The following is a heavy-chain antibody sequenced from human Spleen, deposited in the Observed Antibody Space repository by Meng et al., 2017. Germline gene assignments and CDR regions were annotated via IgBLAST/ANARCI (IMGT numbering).Heavy chain of an antibody. Sequence: KVSCKGSGYSFTNYWIGWVRQMPGKGLEWLGIIYPGNSDTRYSPSFRGQVTISADKSISTAYLQWSSLRASDTAMYYCARHLYSYGPFDYWGQGTLVTVSS. J-gene: IGHJ4*02. CDR2: IYPGNSDT. V-gene: IGHV5-51*01. CDR1: GYSFTNYW. D-gene: IGHD5-18*01. CDR3: ARHLYSYGPFDY.